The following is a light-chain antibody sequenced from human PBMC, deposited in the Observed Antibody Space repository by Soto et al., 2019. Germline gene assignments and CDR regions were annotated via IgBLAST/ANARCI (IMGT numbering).Light chain of an antibody. CDR3: QQRNTWPPIT. CDR1: QTISRY. Sequence: TQSPSSLSASLGERVNVTCRASQTISRYVNWYQQKPGQAPRLLIYDASRRASGVPARFSGSGSGTDFTPTISSLEPEDFALYYGQQRNTWPPITFGQGTRLEIK. CDR2: DAS. V-gene: IGKV3-11*01. J-gene: IGKJ5*01.